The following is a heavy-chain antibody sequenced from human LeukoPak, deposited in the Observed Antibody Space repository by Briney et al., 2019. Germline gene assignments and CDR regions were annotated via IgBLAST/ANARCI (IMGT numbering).Heavy chain of an antibody. D-gene: IGHD5-18*01. J-gene: IGHJ6*03. CDR3: ARMPWIQLWHYYYYYMDV. Sequence: SETLSLTCAVYGGSFSGYYWSWIRQPPGKGLEWIGEINHSGSTNYNPSLKSRVTISVDTSKNQFSLKLSSVTAADTAVYYCARMPWIQLWHYYYYYMDVWGKGTTVTVSS. CDR2: INHSGST. V-gene: IGHV4-34*01. CDR1: GGSFSGYY.